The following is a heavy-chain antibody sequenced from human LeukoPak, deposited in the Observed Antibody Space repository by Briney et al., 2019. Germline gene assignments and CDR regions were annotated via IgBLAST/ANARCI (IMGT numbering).Heavy chain of an antibody. Sequence: VASVKVSYKASGYTFTGYYMHWVRQAPGQGLEWMGWINPNSGGTNYAQKFQGRVTMTRDTSISTAYMELSRLRSDDTAVYYCARARIVGAYFDYWGQGTLVTVSS. CDR3: ARARIVGAYFDY. CDR1: GYTFTGYY. CDR2: INPNSGGT. D-gene: IGHD1-26*01. V-gene: IGHV1-2*02. J-gene: IGHJ4*02.